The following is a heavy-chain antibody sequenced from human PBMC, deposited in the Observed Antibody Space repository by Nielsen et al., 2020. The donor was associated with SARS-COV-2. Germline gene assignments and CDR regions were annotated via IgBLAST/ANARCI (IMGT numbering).Heavy chain of an antibody. CDR2: IWYDGSNK. CDR1: GFTFSSYG. Sequence: GGSLRLSCAASGFTFSSYGMHWVRQAPGKGLEWVAVIWYDGSNKYYADSVKGRFTISRDNSKNTLYLQMNSLRAEDTAVYYCARDSSEYYYDSSGYYVPGYFDYWGQGTLVTVSS. J-gene: IGHJ4*02. V-gene: IGHV3-33*01. CDR3: ARDSSEYYYDSSGYYVPGYFDY. D-gene: IGHD3-22*01.